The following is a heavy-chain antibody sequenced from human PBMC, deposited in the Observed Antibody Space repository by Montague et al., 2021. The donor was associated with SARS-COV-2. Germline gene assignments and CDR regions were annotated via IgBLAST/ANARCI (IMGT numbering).Heavy chain of an antibody. J-gene: IGHJ4*02. CDR2: IYRSGXP. CDR3: ARGVDTGVVTVTGGFDS. Sequence: TLSLTCTVSGGSISRGYYYWSWIRLPAGKGLEWIVRIYRSGXPXYXXXXEXRVVLSVDTSRNQFSMKMTSVTAADTAMYYCARGVDTGVVTVTGGFDSWGQGTLVIVSS. CDR1: GGSISRGYYY. V-gene: IGHV4-61*02. D-gene: IGHD5-18*01.